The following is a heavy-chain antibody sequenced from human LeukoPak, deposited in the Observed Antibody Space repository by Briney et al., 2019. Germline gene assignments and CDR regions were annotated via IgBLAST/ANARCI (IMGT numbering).Heavy chain of an antibody. V-gene: IGHV1-69*06. D-gene: IGHD6-6*01. Sequence: ASVKVSCKASGGTFSSYAISWVRQAPGQGLEGMGGIIPIFGTANYAQKFQGRVTITADKSTSTAYMELSSLRSEDTAVYYCASSCRSGYYYYGMDVWGKGTTVTVSS. CDR2: IIPIFGTA. CDR3: ASSCRSGYYYYGMDV. CDR1: GGTFSSYA. J-gene: IGHJ6*04.